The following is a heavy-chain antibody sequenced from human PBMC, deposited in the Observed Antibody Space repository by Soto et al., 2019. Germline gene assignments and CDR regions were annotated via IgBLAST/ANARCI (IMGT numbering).Heavy chain of an antibody. CDR1: GESFSGHI. V-gene: IGHV4-34*01. Sequence: QVQLQQSGAGLLKPSETLSLTCAVYGESFSGHIWTWIRQTPGKGLQWIGQINHSGSARYNPSLKSRVTIAVHTSNSQFSLELSSVTAAGTAVYYCARGLIKASHYSGGGYYFDSWGQGTQVTVSS. CDR2: INHSGSA. J-gene: IGHJ4*02. CDR3: ARGLIKASHYSGGGYYFDS. D-gene: IGHD1-26*01.